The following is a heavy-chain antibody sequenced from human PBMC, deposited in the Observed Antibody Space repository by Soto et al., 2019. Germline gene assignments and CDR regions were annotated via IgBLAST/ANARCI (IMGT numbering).Heavy chain of an antibody. V-gene: IGHV4-59*01. J-gene: IGHJ5*02. D-gene: IGHD6-6*01. CDR1: GDSISSYY. CDR3: ARGGLAARKGRWFDP. CDR2: IHYSGST. Sequence: SETLSLTCTVSGDSISSYYWGWIRQPPGKGLEWIGYIHYSGSTNYNPSLKSRVTISVDTPKNQFSLKVNSMTAADTAVYYCARGGLAARKGRWFDPWGQGTLVTVSS.